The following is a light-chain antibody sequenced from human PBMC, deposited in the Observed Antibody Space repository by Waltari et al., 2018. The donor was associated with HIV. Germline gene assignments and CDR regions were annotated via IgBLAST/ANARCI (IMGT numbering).Light chain of an antibody. J-gene: IGLJ2*01. CDR1: RRAITTYDS. CDR3: SSYTTDNTVV. Sequence: QSALPQPASVSGSPGQSITIPCTGSRRAITTYDSVSWYKKQPRKAPKHLIFDVTDRPSGVSRRFSGSKSGNTASLTISGLQPDDEADYYCSSYTTDNTVVFGGGTRLTVL. CDR2: DVT. V-gene: IGLV2-14*03.